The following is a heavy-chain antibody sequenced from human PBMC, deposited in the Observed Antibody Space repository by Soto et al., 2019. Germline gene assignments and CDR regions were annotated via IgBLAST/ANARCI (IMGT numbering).Heavy chain of an antibody. CDR1: GGSINRGGYY. V-gene: IGHV4-31*03. CDR2: IYYNGNP. J-gene: IGHJ3*01. D-gene: IGHD2-2*01. CDR3: AREAPAASDAFDV. Sequence: VQLQESGPGLVKPSQTLSLTCSVSGGSINRGGYYWSWIRQHPGKGLEWIGYIYYNGNPYYNPSLKSRVNISIDTSRNQFSLKLTSVTAADTAVYYCAREAPAASDAFDVWGQGTMVTVSS.